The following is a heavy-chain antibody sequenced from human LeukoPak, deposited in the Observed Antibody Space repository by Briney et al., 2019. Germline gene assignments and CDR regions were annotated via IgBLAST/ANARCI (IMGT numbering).Heavy chain of an antibody. CDR3: AKEGTMVRGVMAVHAFDI. Sequence: PGRSLRLSCAASGFTFSSYGMHWVRRAPGKGLEWVAVISYDGSNKYYADSVKGRFTISRDNSKNTLYLQMNSLRAEDTAVYYCAKEGTMVRGVMAVHAFDIWGQGTMVTVSS. D-gene: IGHD3-10*01. V-gene: IGHV3-30*18. J-gene: IGHJ3*02. CDR1: GFTFSSYG. CDR2: ISYDGSNK.